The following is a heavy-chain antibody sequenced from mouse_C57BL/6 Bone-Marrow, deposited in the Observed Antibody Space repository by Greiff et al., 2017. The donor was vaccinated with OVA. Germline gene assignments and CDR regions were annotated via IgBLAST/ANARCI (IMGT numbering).Heavy chain of an antibody. CDR3: ARHNYYGSFYAMDY. V-gene: IGHV2-6-1*01. CDR1: GFSLTSYG. D-gene: IGHD1-1*01. CDR2: IWSDGST. Sequence: QVQLKESGPGLVAPSQSLSITCTVSGFSLTSYGVHWVRQPPGKGLEWLVVIWSDGSTTYNSALKSRLSISKDNSKSQVFLKMNSLQTDDTAMYYCARHNYYGSFYAMDYWGQGTSVTVSS. J-gene: IGHJ4*01.